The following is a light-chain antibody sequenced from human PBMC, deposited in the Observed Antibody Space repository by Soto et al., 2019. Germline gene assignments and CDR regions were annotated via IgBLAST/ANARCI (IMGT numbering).Light chain of an antibody. J-gene: IGKJ4*01. V-gene: IGKV1D-13*01. CDR2: GAS. Sequence: AIQLTQSPSSLSASVGDRVTITCRASQGISSALAWYQQKPGKAPRLLIYGASSLESGVPSRFSGSGSGTDFTFNISSMQGADFSTYYCQQFNHYPLTFGGGTKVENK. CDR3: QQFNHYPLT. CDR1: QGISSA.